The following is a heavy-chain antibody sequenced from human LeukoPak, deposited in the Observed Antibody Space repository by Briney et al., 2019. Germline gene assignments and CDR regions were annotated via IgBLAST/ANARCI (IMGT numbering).Heavy chain of an antibody. V-gene: IGHV3-11*03. Sequence: GGSLSLSCTASRFTFGDYYISWIRQAPGKGLEWVSYISGSSGNINYADSVKGRFTISRDNAKNSLYLQMNSLRDEDTAVYYCASPVRGWGQGALVTVSS. CDR3: ASPVRG. J-gene: IGHJ4*02. D-gene: IGHD3-10*01. CDR2: ISGSSGNI. CDR1: RFTFGDYY.